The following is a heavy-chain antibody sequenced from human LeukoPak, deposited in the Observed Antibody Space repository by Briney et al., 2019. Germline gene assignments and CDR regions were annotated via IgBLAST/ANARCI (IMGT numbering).Heavy chain of an antibody. V-gene: IGHV4-34*01. CDR1: GGSFSGYY. Sequence: SETLSLTCAVYGGSFSGYYWSWIRQPPGKGLEWIGEINHSGSTNYNPSLKNRVTISVDTSKNQFSLKLSSVTAADTAVYYCARGLAGGRITIFGVVIREVGFDYWGQGTLVTVSS. D-gene: IGHD3-3*01. J-gene: IGHJ4*02. CDR2: INHSGST. CDR3: ARGLAGGRITIFGVVIREVGFDY.